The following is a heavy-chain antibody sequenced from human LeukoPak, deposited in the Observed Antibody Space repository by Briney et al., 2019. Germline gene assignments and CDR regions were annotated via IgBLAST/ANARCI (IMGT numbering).Heavy chain of an antibody. Sequence: ASVKVSCKASGYTFTGYYMHWVRQAPGQGLEWMGWINPKNAGTNYARKFQGRVTMTRDTSISTAYMELSRLRSDDTAVYYCARTLYIAAAPGGFDYWGQGTLVTVSS. CDR2: INPKNAGT. CDR3: ARTLYIAAAPGGFDY. D-gene: IGHD6-13*01. V-gene: IGHV1-2*02. CDR1: GYTFTGYY. J-gene: IGHJ4*02.